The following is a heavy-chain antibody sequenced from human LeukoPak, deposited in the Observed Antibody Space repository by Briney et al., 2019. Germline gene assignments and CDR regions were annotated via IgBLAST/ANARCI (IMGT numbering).Heavy chain of an antibody. D-gene: IGHD6-19*01. CDR3: ARDLGISGWYAPPLGYFDY. CDR1: GYTFTGYY. J-gene: IGHJ4*02. Sequence: ASVKVSCKASGYTFTGYYMHWVRQAPGQGLEWMGWINPNSGGTNYAQEFQGRVTMTRDTSISTTYMELSRLRSDDTAVYYCARDLGISGWYAPPLGYFDYWGQGTLVTVSS. CDR2: INPNSGGT. V-gene: IGHV1-2*02.